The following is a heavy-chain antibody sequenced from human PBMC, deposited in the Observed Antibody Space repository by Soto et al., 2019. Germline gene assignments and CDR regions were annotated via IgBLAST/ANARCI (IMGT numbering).Heavy chain of an antibody. Sequence: SETLSVTCPVLGGSISSYYWSWIREPPGKGLEWIGYIYYSGSTNYNPSLKSRVTISVDTSKNQFSLKLSSVTAADTAVYYCARVGYDILTGYQDAFDIWGQGTMVT. D-gene: IGHD3-9*01. CDR2: IYYSGST. CDR1: GGSISSYY. J-gene: IGHJ3*02. V-gene: IGHV4-59*01. CDR3: ARVGYDILTGYQDAFDI.